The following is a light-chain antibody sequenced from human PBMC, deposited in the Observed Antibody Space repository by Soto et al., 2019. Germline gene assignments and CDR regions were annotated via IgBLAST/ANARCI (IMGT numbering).Light chain of an antibody. Sequence: DIQLTQSPSFLSASVGDRVTITCRASQGINDYLAWYQQKPGKAPKLLIYAASTLQSEVPSRFSGSASGTEFTLTISSLQPEDXAXXYXQXXXTYPXTFGGGTKVEVK. CDR3: QXXXTYPXT. V-gene: IGKV1-9*01. CDR1: QGINDY. J-gene: IGKJ4*01. CDR2: AAS.